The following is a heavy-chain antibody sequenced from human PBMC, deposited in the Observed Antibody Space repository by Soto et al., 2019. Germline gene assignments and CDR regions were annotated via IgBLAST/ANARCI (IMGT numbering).Heavy chain of an antibody. Sequence: LSLTCAASGFTFSSYDMHWVRQATGKGLEWVSAIGTAGDTYYPGSVKGRFTISRENAKNSLYLQMNSLRAGDTAVYYCARDGMRSSSSKGYYYYYMDVWGKGTTVTVSS. D-gene: IGHD6-6*01. J-gene: IGHJ6*03. CDR1: GFTFSSYD. CDR2: IGTAGDT. V-gene: IGHV3-13*01. CDR3: ARDGMRSSSSKGYYYYYMDV.